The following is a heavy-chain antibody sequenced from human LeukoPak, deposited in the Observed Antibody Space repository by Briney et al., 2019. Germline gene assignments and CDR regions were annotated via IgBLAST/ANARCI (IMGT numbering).Heavy chain of an antibody. J-gene: IGHJ5*02. D-gene: IGHD6-19*01. CDR2: ISYDGSNK. Sequence: QPGGSLRLSCAASGFTFSSYAMHWVRQAPGKGLEWVAVISYDGSNKYYADSVKGRFTIPRDNSKNTLYLQMNSLRAEDTAVYYCARDSSGWYAWFDPWGQGTLVTVSS. CDR1: GFTFSSYA. CDR3: ARDSSGWYAWFDP. V-gene: IGHV3-30*04.